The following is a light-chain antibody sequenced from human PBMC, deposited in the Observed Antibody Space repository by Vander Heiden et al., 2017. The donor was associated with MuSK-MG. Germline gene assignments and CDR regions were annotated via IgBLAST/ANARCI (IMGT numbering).Light chain of an antibody. CDR2: DAS. J-gene: IGKJ5*01. CDR3: QQRSPGGAT. CDR1: QSVSSY. Sequence: EIVLTQSPATLSLSPGERATLSCRASQSVSSYLAWYQQKPGQAPRLLIYDASNRATGIPARFSGSGSGTDFTLTISSLEPEDIAVYYCQQRSPGGATFGQGTRLEIK. V-gene: IGKV3-11*01.